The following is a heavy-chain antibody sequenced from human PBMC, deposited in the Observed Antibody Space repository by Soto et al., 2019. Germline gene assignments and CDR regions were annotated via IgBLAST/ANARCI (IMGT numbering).Heavy chain of an antibody. CDR1: GFTFSGSA. D-gene: IGHD6-13*01. V-gene: IGHV3-73*02. J-gene: IGHJ4*02. CDR2: IRSKANSYAT. Sequence: EVQLVESGGGLVQPGGSLKLSCAASGFTFSGSAMHWVRQASGKGLESVGRIRSKANSYATAYAASVKGRFTISRDDSKNTAYLQMNSLNTEDTAVYYCTSPKNSSSYGDFDYWGQGTLVTVSS. CDR3: TSPKNSSSYGDFDY.